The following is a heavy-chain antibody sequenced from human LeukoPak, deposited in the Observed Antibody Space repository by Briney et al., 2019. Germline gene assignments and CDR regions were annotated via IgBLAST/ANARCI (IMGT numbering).Heavy chain of an antibody. CDR1: GFTFSGYG. J-gene: IGHJ4*02. CDR3: AKSPDYYDSSGYGE. Sequence: GRSLRLSCAASGFTFSGYGMHWVRQAPGKGLEWVAVISYDGSNKYYADSVKGRFTISRDNSKNTLYLQMNSLRAEDTAVYYCAKSPDYYDSSGYGEWGQGTLVTVSS. D-gene: IGHD3-22*01. CDR2: ISYDGSNK. V-gene: IGHV3-30*18.